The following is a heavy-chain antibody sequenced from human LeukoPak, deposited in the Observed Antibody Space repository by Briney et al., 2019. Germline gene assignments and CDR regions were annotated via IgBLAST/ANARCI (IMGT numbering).Heavy chain of an antibody. D-gene: IGHD6-19*01. CDR2: IKQDGSEQ. CDR1: GFTFSSYG. V-gene: IGHV3-7*05. J-gene: IGHJ4*02. Sequence: PGGSLRLSCVASGFTFSSYGMSWVRQAPGKGLEWVANIKQDGSEQYYADSVRGRFTISRDNAKNSLYLQMNSLTAEDTAIYYCARESAGGPDYWGQGTLVTVSS. CDR3: ARESAGGPDY.